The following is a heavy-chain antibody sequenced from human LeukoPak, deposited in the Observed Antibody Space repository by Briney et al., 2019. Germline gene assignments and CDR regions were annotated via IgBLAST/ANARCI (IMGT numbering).Heavy chain of an antibody. D-gene: IGHD4-17*01. V-gene: IGHV4-34*01. J-gene: IGHJ4*02. CDR1: GFTVSSNY. CDR3: ASGAVFHYGDFFDY. Sequence: PGGSLRLSCAASGFTVSSNYMSWIRQPPGKGLEWIGEINHSGSTNYNPSLKSRVTISVDTSKNQFSLKLSSVTAADTAVYYCASGAVFHYGDFFDYWGQGTLVTVSS. CDR2: INHSGST.